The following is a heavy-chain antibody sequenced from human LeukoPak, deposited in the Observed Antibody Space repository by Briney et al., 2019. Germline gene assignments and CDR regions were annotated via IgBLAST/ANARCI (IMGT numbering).Heavy chain of an antibody. D-gene: IGHD3-10*01. CDR1: GYTFTSYG. CDR2: IIPIFGTA. J-gene: IGHJ4*02. V-gene: IGHV1-69*13. CDR3: ELSGYGSGSHDY. Sequence: SVKVSCKASGYTFTSYGISWVRQAPGQGLEWMGGIIPIFGTANYAQKFQGRVTITADESTSTAYMELSSLRSEDTAVYYCELSGYGSGSHDYWGQGTLVTVSS.